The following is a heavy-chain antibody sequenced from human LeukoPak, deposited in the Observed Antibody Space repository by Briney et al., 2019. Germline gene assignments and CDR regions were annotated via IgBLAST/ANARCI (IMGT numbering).Heavy chain of an antibody. CDR3: XXXXXXSWLSFDY. V-gene: IGHV3-20*01. D-gene: IGHD6-13*01. J-gene: IGHJ4*02. Sequence: GGSLRLSCAASGFTFDDYGMSWVRQAPGKGLEWDSGINWNGGSTGYADSVKGRFTISRDNAKNSLYLQMNSLSAEDTALYHCXXXXXXSWLSFDYWGQGTLVTVSS. CDR2: INWNGGST. CDR1: GFTFDDYG.